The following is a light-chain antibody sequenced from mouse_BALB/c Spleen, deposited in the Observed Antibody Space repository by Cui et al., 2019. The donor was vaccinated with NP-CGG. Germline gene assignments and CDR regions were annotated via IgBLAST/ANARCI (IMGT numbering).Light chain of an antibody. V-gene: IGLV1*01. CDR3: ALWYSNHWL. J-gene: IGLJ1*01. CDR1: TGAVTTTNY. Sequence: QAVVTQESALTTSPGETVTLSCRSSTGAVTTTNYANWVQEKPDNLFTGLIGGTNNRAPGVPARFSGSLIGDKAALTITGAQTEDEALYFCALWYSNHWLFGGGTKLTVL. CDR2: GTN.